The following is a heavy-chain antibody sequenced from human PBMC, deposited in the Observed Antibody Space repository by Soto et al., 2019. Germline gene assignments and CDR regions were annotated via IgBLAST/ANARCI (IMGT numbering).Heavy chain of an antibody. CDR2: VNRSVST. D-gene: IGHD1-26*01. Sequence: SETLSLTCAVYGGSFIGYYCSWIRQPPLKVLWWVGEVNRSVSTNYSPSLKSRVTISLDTSNNHFSLKLSSVTAADTAVYYCARVNRALIVSDYWGQGTLVTVSS. CDR3: ARVNRALIVSDY. CDR1: GGSFIGYY. V-gene: IGHV4-34*01. J-gene: IGHJ4*02.